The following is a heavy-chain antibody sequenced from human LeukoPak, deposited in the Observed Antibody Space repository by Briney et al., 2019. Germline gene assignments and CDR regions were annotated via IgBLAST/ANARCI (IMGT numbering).Heavy chain of an antibody. CDR3: ARGRSGPRFGN. J-gene: IGHJ4*02. V-gene: IGHV4-34*01. CDR2: INNSGST. Sequence: SETLSLTCAVYGASFSDSYWSWIRQSPEKGLEWIGEINNSGSTSYNPSLNSRVIMSVDRSKNQFSLRLTSVTAADTAVYYCARGRSGPRFGNWGQGTLVTVSS. CDR1: GASFSDSY. D-gene: IGHD2-8*02.